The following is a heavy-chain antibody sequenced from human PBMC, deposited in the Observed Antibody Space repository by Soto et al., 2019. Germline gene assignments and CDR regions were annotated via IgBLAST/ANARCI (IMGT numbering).Heavy chain of an antibody. J-gene: IGHJ5*02. CDR2: ISTYSGDT. CDR3: ARHHGPTTSENWFDP. Sequence: QVHLMQSGVEVKTPGASVKVSCQASGYTFFTYDISWVRQAPGQGLEWMGWISTYSGDTKYAQKFQGRVTMTTDTSTTTAYLELRSLRSDDTDLYYCARHHGPTTSENWFDPWGQGTLVTVSS. D-gene: IGHD5-12*01. CDR1: GYTFFTYD. V-gene: IGHV1-18*01.